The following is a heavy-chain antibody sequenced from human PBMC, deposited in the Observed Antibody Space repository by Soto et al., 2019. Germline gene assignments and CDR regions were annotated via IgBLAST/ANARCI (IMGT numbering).Heavy chain of an antibody. CDR3: AKTGISYGSGSYYFDY. J-gene: IGHJ4*02. V-gene: IGHV3-30*18. CDR1: GFSFSSYG. D-gene: IGHD3-10*01. Sequence: QVQLVESGGGVVQPGRSLRLSCTASGFSFSSYGMHWVRQAPGKGLEWVAVISYDGNNKFYSDSVKGRFTVTRDNSKNXLNLHMNSLRAEDTAVYYCAKTGISYGSGSYYFDYWGQGTLDTVSS. CDR2: ISYDGNNK.